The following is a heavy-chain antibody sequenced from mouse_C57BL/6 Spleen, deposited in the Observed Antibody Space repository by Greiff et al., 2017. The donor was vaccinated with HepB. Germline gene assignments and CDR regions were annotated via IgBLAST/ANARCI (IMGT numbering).Heavy chain of an antibody. D-gene: IGHD1-1*01. CDR3: ARSLYGSSYAWFAY. Sequence: EVKLQESGPELVKPGASVKIPCKASGYTFTDYNMDWVKQSHGKSLEWIGDINPNNGGTIYNQKFKGKATLTVDKSSSTAYMELRSLTSEDTAVYYCARSLYGSSYAWFAYWGQGTLVTVSA. CDR2: INPNNGGT. J-gene: IGHJ3*01. CDR1: GYTFTDYN. V-gene: IGHV1-18*01.